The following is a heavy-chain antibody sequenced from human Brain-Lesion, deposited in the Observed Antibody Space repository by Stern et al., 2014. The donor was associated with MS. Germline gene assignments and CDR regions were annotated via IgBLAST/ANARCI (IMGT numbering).Heavy chain of an antibody. CDR2: INPNTGGT. V-gene: IGHV1-2*02. D-gene: IGHD3-3*01. CDR3: ARDQRGITIFGVVTDYYYLGMDV. J-gene: IGHJ6*02. Sequence: VHLVESGAEVKKPGASVKVSCKTSGYIFTGYYIHWVRQAPGQGLEWMAWINPNTGGTKYAQKFQGRVTMSQDTSISTAYVELSSLTSDDTAVYYCARDQRGITIFGVVTDYYYLGMDVWGQGTTVTVSS. CDR1: GYIFTGYY.